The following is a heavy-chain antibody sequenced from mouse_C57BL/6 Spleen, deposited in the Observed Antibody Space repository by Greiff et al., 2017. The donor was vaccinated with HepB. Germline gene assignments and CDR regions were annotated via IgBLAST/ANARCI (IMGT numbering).Heavy chain of an antibody. J-gene: IGHJ4*01. CDR3: TRPEGPYYAMDY. V-gene: IGHV1-15*01. CDR1: GYTFTDYE. CDR2: IYPETGGT. Sequence: LVESGAELVRPGASVTLSCKASGYTFTDYELYWVKQTPVHGLEWIGDIYPETGGTAYNQKFKGSAILTAAKSSSTAYMELRSLTSDDSAVYYCTRPEGPYYAMDYWGQGTSVTVSS.